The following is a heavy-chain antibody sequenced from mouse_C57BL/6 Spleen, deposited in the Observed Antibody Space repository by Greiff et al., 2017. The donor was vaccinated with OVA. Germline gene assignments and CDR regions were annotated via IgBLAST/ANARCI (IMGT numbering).Heavy chain of an antibody. CDR2: ISSGGDYI. J-gene: IGHJ2*01. CDR3: TSGDYYGSRGYFDY. Sequence: EVKLVESGEGLVKPGGSLKLSCAASGFTFSSYAMSWVRQTPEKRLEWVAYISSGGDYIYYADTVKGRFTLSRDNARNTLYLQVSSLKSEDTAMYYCTSGDYYGSRGYFDYWGQGTTLTVSS. CDR1: GFTFSSYA. V-gene: IGHV5-9-1*02. D-gene: IGHD1-1*01.